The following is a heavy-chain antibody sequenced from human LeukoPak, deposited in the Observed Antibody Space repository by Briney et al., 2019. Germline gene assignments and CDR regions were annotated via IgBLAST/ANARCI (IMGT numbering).Heavy chain of an antibody. V-gene: IGHV5-51*01. CDR2: IYPGDSDT. CDR3: ARHLATVTASRQYYYYGMDV. J-gene: IGHJ6*02. Sequence: GESLKISCKGSGYNFPSYWIGWVRQLPGKGLEWAGIIYPGDSDTRYNPSFQGQVTISVDKSLSTTYLQWSSLKASDTAIYYCARHLATVTASRQYYYYGMDVWGQGTTVTVSS. D-gene: IGHD4-17*01. CDR1: GYNFPSYW.